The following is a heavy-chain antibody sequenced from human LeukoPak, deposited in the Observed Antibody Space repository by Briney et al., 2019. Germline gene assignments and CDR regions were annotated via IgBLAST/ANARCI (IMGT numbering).Heavy chain of an antibody. J-gene: IGHJ4*02. Sequence: GGSLRLSCAASGFTFSSYGMHWVRQAPGKGLDWVAFIRYDGSNKYYADSVKGRFTISRDNSKNTLYLQMNSLRAEDTAVYYCAKDQVPADPFDYWGQGTLVTVSS. CDR3: AKDQVPADPFDY. D-gene: IGHD2-2*01. V-gene: IGHV3-30*02. CDR2: IRYDGSNK. CDR1: GFTFSSYG.